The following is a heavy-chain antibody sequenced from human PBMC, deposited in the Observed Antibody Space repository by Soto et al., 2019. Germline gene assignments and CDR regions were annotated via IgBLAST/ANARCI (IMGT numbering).Heavy chain of an antibody. CDR1: GGSISSGGYY. V-gene: IGHV4-31*03. CDR3: ARAPSGSYYRGSWLDP. D-gene: IGHD3-10*01. J-gene: IGHJ5*02. CDR2: IYYSGST. Sequence: SETLSLTCTVSGGSISSGGYYWSWIRQHPGKGLEWIGYIYYSGSTYYNPSLKSRVTISVDTSKNQFSLKLSSVTAADTAVYYCARAPSGSYYRGSWLDPWGQGTLVTVYS.